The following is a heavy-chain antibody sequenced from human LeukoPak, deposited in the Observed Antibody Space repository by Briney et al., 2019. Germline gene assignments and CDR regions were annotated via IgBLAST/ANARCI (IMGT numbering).Heavy chain of an antibody. Sequence: GESLKISSKGSGYSFTSYWIGLVRQMPGKGLEWMGIIYPGDSDTRYSPSFQGQVTISADKSISTAYLQWSSLKASDTAMYYCARRVNAYSSSWYTDYWGQGTLVTVSS. CDR1: GYSFTSYW. D-gene: IGHD6-13*01. CDR3: ARRVNAYSSSWYTDY. J-gene: IGHJ4*02. V-gene: IGHV5-51*01. CDR2: IYPGDSDT.